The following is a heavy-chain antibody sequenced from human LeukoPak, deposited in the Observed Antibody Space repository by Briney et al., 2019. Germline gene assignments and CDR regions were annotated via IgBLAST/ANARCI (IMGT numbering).Heavy chain of an antibody. CDR2: INSDGSST. CDR3: ARDPYWPIGPY. CDR1: GFTFSSYW. D-gene: IGHD2-15*01. J-gene: IGHJ4*02. Sequence: GGSLRLSCAASGFTFSSYWMHWVRQAPGKGLVWVSRINSDGSSTSYADSVKGRFTISRDNSKNTLYLQMNSLRAEDTAVYYCARDPYWPIGPYWGQGTLVTVSS. V-gene: IGHV3-74*01.